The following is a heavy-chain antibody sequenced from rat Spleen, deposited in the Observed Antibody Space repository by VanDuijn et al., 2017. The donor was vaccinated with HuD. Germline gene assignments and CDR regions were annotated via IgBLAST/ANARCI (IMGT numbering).Heavy chain of an antibody. CDR2: IWDDGST. D-gene: IGHD1-2*01. V-gene: IGHV2-1*01. Sequence: QVQLKESGPGLVQPSQTLSLTCTVSGFSLISNGVHWIRQPPGEGLEWMGGIWDDGSTDYHSLLKSRLSISRDTSKSQVFLEMNSLQTGDTATYYCARADIASISTDGIWGQGVMVTVSS. J-gene: IGHJ2*01. CDR3: ARADIASISTDGI. CDR1: GFSLISNG.